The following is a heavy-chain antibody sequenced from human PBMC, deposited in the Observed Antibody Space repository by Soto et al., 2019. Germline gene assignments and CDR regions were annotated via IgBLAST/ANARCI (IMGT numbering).Heavy chain of an antibody. V-gene: IGHV1-69*02. CDR3: ATGLGYCSSTSCYHWFDP. J-gene: IGHJ5*02. CDR2: IIPILGIA. CDR1: GGTFSSYT. D-gene: IGHD2-2*01. Sequence: ASVKVSCKASGGTFSSYTISWARQAPGQGLEWMGRIIPILGIANYAQKFQGRVTITADKSTSTAYMELSSLRSEDTAVYYCATGLGYCSSTSCYHWFDPWGQGTLVTVSS.